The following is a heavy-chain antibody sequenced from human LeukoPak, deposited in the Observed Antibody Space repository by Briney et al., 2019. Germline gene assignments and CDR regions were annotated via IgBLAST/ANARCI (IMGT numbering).Heavy chain of an antibody. V-gene: IGHV4-59*08. D-gene: IGHD1-7*01. Sequence: SETLSLTCTVSGGSISSYYWSWIRQPPGKGLEWIGYIYYSGSNNYNPSLKSRVTISVDTSKNQFSLKLSSVTAADTAVYYCAKLSELIGGAFEIWGQGTMVTVSS. CDR2: IYYSGSN. CDR1: GGSISSYY. J-gene: IGHJ3*02. CDR3: AKLSELIGGAFEI.